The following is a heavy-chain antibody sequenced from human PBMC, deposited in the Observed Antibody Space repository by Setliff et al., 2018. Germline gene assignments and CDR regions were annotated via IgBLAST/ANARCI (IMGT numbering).Heavy chain of an antibody. CDR1: GFIFSNYG. D-gene: IGHD4-17*01. Sequence: GGSLRLSCAASGFIFSNYGMYWVRQAPGKGLEWVAFIRYDGSNKYYADSVKGRFTISRDNSKNILSLQMNSLRAEDTASYYCARDPNGDYVGAFDPWGQGILVTVSS. J-gene: IGHJ5*02. CDR3: ARDPNGDYVGAFDP. V-gene: IGHV3-30*02. CDR2: IRYDGSNK.